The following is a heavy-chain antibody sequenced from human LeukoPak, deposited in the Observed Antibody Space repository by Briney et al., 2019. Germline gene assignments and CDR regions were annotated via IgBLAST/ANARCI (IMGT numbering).Heavy chain of an antibody. CDR3: AEEEVGATLHYYYYYMDV. CDR2: IWYDGSNK. Sequence: GRSLRLSCAASGFTFSSYGMHWVRQAPGKGLEWVAVIWYDGSNKYYADSVKGRFTISRDNSKNTLYLQMNSLRAEDTAVYYCAEEEVGATLHYYYYYMDVWGKGTTVTVSS. J-gene: IGHJ6*03. CDR1: GFTFSSYG. D-gene: IGHD1-26*01. V-gene: IGHV3-33*06.